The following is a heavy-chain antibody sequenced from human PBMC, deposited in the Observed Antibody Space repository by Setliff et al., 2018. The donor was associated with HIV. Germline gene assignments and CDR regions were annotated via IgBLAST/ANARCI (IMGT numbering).Heavy chain of an antibody. CDR3: AKRAVQDGTVTSSNWFES. D-gene: IGHD1-7*01. J-gene: IGHJ5*01. CDR1: GDSIGTYS. V-gene: IGHV4-4*09. CDR2: IYGSGST. Sequence: SETLSLTCAVSGDSIGTYSWHWLRQPPGKGLEWTGYIYGSGSTGYNPSLTSRVTMSTDTPNNRFALKLTSVTAADTAVYYCAKRAVQDGTVTSSNWFESWGQGTLVTVSS.